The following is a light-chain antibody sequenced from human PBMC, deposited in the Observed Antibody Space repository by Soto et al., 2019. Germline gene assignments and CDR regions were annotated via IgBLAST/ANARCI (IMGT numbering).Light chain of an antibody. Sequence: DIQMTQSPSSLPASVGDRISITCRASQSISNYLNWYQQRLGKAPKLLIFGASTLQSGVPPRFSGSGSGTEFTLTISGLQPEDFATYYCQQSYTTPPITFGQGTRLEIK. CDR1: QSISNY. V-gene: IGKV1-39*01. CDR2: GAS. J-gene: IGKJ5*01. CDR3: QQSYTTPPIT.